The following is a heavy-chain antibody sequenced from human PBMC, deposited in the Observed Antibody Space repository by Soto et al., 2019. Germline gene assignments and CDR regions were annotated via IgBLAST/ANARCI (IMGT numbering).Heavy chain of an antibody. CDR2: IYYSENT. CDR3: ATHPPSGPLDY. Sequence: SETLSLTCTVACFSIIIYYFSCIRQPPGKGLEWIGNIYYSENTYYNPSLKSRVTISVDTSKNQFSLRLTSVTAADTAVYYCATHPPSGPLDYCGQGTLVTVSS. J-gene: IGHJ4*02. CDR1: CFSIIIYY. V-gene: IGHV4-59*04.